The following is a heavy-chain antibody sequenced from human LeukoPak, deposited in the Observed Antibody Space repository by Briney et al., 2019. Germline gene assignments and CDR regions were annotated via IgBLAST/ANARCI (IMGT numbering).Heavy chain of an antibody. Sequence: ASVKVSCKASGYTFTSYDINWVRQATGQGLEWMGWMNPNSGNTGYAQKFQGRVTITRNTSISTAYMELSSLRSEDTAVYYCARDSHPYYDFWSGASADYWGQGTLVTVSS. CDR3: ARDSHPYYDFWSGASADY. CDR2: MNPNSGNT. CDR1: GYTFTSYD. J-gene: IGHJ4*02. V-gene: IGHV1-8*03. D-gene: IGHD3-3*01.